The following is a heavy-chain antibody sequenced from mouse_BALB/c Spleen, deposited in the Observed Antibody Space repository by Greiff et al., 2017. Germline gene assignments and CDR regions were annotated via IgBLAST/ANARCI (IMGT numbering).Heavy chain of an antibody. CDR2: IDPSDSYT. CDR1: GYTFTSYW. J-gene: IGHJ4*01. Sequence: QVQLQQPGAELVKPGASVKLSCKASGYTFTSYWMHWVKQRPGQGLEWIGEIDPSDSYTNYNQKFKGKATLTVDKSSSTAYMQLSSLTSEDSAVYYCARRRGSSLYAMDYWGEGTSVTVSS. CDR3: ARRRGSSLYAMDY. V-gene: IGHV1-69*02. D-gene: IGHD1-1*01.